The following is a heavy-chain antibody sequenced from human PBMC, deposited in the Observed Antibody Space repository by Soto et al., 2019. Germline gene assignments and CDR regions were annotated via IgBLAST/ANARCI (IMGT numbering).Heavy chain of an antibody. Sequence: ASVGSCKVSGYTLTELSMHWVRQAPGKGLEWMGGFDPEDGETIYAQKFQGRVTMTEDTSTDTAYMELSSLRSEDTAVYYCATDLSGSIAARGFDYWGQGTLVTVSS. CDR2: FDPEDGET. J-gene: IGHJ4*02. D-gene: IGHD6-6*01. CDR1: GYTLTELS. CDR3: ATDLSGSIAARGFDY. V-gene: IGHV1-24*01.